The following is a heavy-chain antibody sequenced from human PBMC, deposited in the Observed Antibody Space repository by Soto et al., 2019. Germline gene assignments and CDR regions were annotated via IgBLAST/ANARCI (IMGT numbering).Heavy chain of an antibody. CDR2: ISGSGGST. CDR3: AKTPRGYSSSWFLYFDY. D-gene: IGHD6-13*01. V-gene: IGHV3-23*01. Sequence: GGSLRLSCSASGFPFSTYAMSWVRQAPGKGLEWVSAISGSGGSTYYADSVKGRFTISRDNSKNTLYLQMNSLRAEDTAVYYGAKTPRGYSSSWFLYFDYWGQGTLVTVSS. J-gene: IGHJ4*02. CDR1: GFPFSTYA.